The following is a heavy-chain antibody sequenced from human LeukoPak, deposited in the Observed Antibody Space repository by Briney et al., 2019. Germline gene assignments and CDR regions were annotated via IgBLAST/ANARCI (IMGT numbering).Heavy chain of an antibody. D-gene: IGHD2-2*01. V-gene: IGHV3-21*01. CDR2: ISSSSSYI. J-gene: IGHJ4*02. Sequence: GGSLRLSCAASGFTFSSYSMNWVRHARGKGREWVSSISSSSSYIYYADSVKGRFTISRDNAKNSLYLQVNSLRAEDTAVYYCARLYGFSSTSCFLWGQGTLVTVSS. CDR3: ARLYGFSSTSCFL. CDR1: GFTFSSYS.